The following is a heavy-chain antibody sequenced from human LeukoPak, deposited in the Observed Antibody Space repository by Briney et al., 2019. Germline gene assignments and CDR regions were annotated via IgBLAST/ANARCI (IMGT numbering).Heavy chain of an antibody. V-gene: IGHV3-23*01. CDR1: GFTFSSYA. J-gene: IGHJ4*02. D-gene: IGHD3-10*01. CDR3: AKDRYGSGSYSLRPFDY. CDR2: ISGSGGST. Sequence: GGSLRLSCAASGFTFSSYAMSWVRQAPGKGLEWVSAISGSGGSTHYADSVKGRFTISRDNSKNTLYLQMNSLRAEDTAVYYCAKDRYGSGSYSLRPFDYWGQGTLVTVSS.